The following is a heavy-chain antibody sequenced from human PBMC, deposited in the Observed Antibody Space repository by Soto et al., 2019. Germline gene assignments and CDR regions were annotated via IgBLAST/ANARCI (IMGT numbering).Heavy chain of an antibody. CDR1: GFTFSNYG. D-gene: IGHD2-2*01. J-gene: IGHJ4*02. CDR2: IDYNEINQ. CDR3: ARDFCPVPTCYDL. V-gene: IGHV3-33*01. Sequence: VGSLRLSCVASGFTFSNYGMHWVRQAPGKGLEWVAGIDYNEINQYYIDTVKGRFTISRDQSKNTLYLKMNSLRAEDTAVYYCARDFCPVPTCYDLWGQGVLVTVSS.